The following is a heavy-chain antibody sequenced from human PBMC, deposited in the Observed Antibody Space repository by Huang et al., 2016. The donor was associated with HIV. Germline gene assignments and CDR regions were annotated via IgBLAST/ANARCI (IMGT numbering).Heavy chain of an antibody. CDR3: TREFTTSVQFFDL. CDR1: GFTFRTYT. V-gene: IGHV3-30*04. J-gene: IGHJ4*02. Sequence: QVKLVESGGGVVQPGISLRLSCAASGFTFRTYTFHWVRQVSGKGLELVAGISYNGGKKFYADSVKGRFTISRDNSKNTVYLEVSSPRPEDSAVYYCTREFTTSVQFFDLWGQGTLVTVSS. D-gene: IGHD4-4*01. CDR2: ISYNGGKK.